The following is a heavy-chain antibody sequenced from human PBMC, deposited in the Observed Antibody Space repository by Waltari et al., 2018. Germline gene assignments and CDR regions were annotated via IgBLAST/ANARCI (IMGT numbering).Heavy chain of an antibody. CDR2: IIPIFGTA. V-gene: IGHV1-69*12. J-gene: IGHJ3*02. Sequence: QVQLVQSGAEVKKPGSSVKVSCKASGGTFSSYAISWVRQAPGQGLEWMGGIIPIFGTANYAQKFQGRVTITADESTSTAYMELSSLRSEDTAVYYCARGVRYCSGGSCYSGYAFDIWGQGTMVTVSS. D-gene: IGHD2-15*01. CDR3: ARGVRYCSGGSCYSGYAFDI. CDR1: GGTFSSYA.